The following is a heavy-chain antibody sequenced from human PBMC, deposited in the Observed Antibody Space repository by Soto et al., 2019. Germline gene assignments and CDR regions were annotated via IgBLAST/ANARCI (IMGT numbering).Heavy chain of an antibody. V-gene: IGHV3-23*01. CDR1: GLTFNMYA. J-gene: IGHJ4*02. CDR2: IGGSGANN. Sequence: EVQLSESGGGLAQPGGPLRLSCAASGLTFNMYAMSWVRQAPGKGVEWVSGIGGSGANNYYGDFVKGRFTITRDNSKNTLYLQMDSLSAEDAAIYYWARTITGYFCAGAYWGQGTLVTVSS. CDR3: ARTITGYFCAGAY. D-gene: IGHD1-1*01.